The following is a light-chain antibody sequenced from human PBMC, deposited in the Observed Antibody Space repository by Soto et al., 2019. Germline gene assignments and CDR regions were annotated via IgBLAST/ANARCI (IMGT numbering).Light chain of an antibody. CDR1: SSDVGAYNY. V-gene: IGLV2-14*03. J-gene: IGLJ1*01. Sequence: QSALTQPASVSGCPGQSIASCCTGTSSDVGAYNYVSWYQHHPGKAPKLMIYDVTNRPSGVSNRFSGSKSGNTASLTISGLQADDEADYYCSSYTSSYTYIFGTGTKVTVL. CDR3: SSYTSSYTYI. CDR2: DVT.